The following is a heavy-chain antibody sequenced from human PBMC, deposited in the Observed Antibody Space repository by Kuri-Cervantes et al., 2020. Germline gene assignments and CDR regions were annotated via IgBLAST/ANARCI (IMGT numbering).Heavy chain of an antibody. J-gene: IGHJ6*02. Sequence: GGSLRLSCEASGFILDDYAIHWVRQAPGKGLEWVSGISWNSGDIGYADSVKGRFTISRDNSKNTLYLQMNSLRAEDTAVYYCARDLFGYSRGYGMDVWGQGTTVTVSS. V-gene: IGHV3-9*01. CDR2: ISWNSGDI. CDR3: ARDLFGYSRGYGMDV. CDR1: GFILDDYA. D-gene: IGHD6-19*01.